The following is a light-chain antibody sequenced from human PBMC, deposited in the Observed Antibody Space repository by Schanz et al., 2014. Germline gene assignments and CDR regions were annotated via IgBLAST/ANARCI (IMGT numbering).Light chain of an antibody. CDR3: SSYTSSTAVV. CDR1: SSDVGGYNY. J-gene: IGLJ2*01. Sequence: QSALTQPASVSGSPGQSITISCTGTSSDVGGYNYVSWYQQHPGKAPQLIIYDVSNRPAGISNRFSGSKSGNTASLTISGLQAEDEADYHCSSYTSSTAVVFGGGTKLTVL. CDR2: DVS. V-gene: IGLV2-14*01.